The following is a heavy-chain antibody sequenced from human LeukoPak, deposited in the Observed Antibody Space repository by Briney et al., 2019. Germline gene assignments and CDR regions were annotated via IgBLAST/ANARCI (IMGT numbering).Heavy chain of an antibody. D-gene: IGHD3-3*01. CDR2: VSGVGHNT. V-gene: IGHV3-23*01. CDR3: AKDRSSWYYPFDS. CDR1: GFTFSSYA. J-gene: IGHJ4*02. Sequence: GGSLRLSCVASGFTFSSYAMSWVRQAPGKGLEWVSVVSGVGHNTYYADSVKGLFTMSRNNSKRTVYLQMNSLRAEDTAVYYCAKDRSSWYYPFDSWGQGTLVTVSS.